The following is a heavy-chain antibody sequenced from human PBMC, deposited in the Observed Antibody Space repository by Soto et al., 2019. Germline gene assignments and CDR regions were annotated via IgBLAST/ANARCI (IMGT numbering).Heavy chain of an antibody. V-gene: IGHV1-18*01. CDR3: ARKGYIGNFGLDV. CDR2: ISISKGKT. D-gene: IGHD5-12*01. Sequence: VAAVKVSYRASWDTCLNDDGAWVRRAPGQGLEWMGWISISKGKTYYEQSLQGRVTMTTDTATTTAYMEVRSLRSDDTAVYYCARKGYIGNFGLDVCGQGTTVTVSS. CDR1: WDTCLNDD. J-gene: IGHJ6*02.